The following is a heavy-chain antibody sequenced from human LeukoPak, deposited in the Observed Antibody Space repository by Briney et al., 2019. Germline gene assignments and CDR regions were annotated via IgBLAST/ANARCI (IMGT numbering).Heavy chain of an antibody. V-gene: IGHV1-2*02. D-gene: IGHD4-17*01. CDR1: GYTFTSCG. Sequence: ASVKVSCKASGYTFTSCGISWVRQTPGQGREWMGWIDPKSGGTNYAQKFQGRVTMTRDTSISTAYMELTRLTSDDTAVYYCARDPSVKYYMDVWGKGTTVTVSS. CDR3: ARDPSVKYYMDV. CDR2: IDPKSGGT. J-gene: IGHJ6*03.